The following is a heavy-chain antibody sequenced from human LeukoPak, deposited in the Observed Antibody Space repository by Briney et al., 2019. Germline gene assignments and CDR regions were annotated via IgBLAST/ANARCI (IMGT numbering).Heavy chain of an antibody. CDR1: GYTFTSYY. J-gene: IGHJ3*02. CDR2: INPSGGST. Sequence: ASVKVSCKASGYTFTSYYMHWVRQAPGQGLEWMGIINPSGGSTSYAQKFQGRVTMTGDTSTSTVYMELSSLRSEDTAVYYCARGRLLRFLEWLLTPAFDIWGQGTMVTVSS. CDR3: ARGRLLRFLEWLLTPAFDI. D-gene: IGHD3-3*01. V-gene: IGHV1-46*01.